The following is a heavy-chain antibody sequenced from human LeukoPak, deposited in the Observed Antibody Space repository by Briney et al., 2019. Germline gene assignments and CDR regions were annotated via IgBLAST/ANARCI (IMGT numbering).Heavy chain of an antibody. J-gene: IGHJ4*02. D-gene: IGHD2-15*01. CDR3: AKAPVTTCSGTFCYPFDY. Sequence: GGSLRLSCAASGFTLSSYAMSWVRQAPGKGLEWVSAISDTGNTYHADSVKGRFTISRDSSKNTLFLQMNRLRPEDAAVYYCAKAPVTTCSGTFCYPFDYWGQGTLVTVSS. CDR1: GFTLSSYA. CDR2: ISDTGNT. V-gene: IGHV3-23*01.